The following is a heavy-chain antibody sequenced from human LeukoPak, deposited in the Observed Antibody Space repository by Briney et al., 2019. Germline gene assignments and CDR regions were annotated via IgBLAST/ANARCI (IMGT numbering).Heavy chain of an antibody. J-gene: IGHJ6*02. CDR3: AKDSHMVRGVIIYSLCDYLRLGMDV. Sequence: GRSLRLSCAASGFTFDDYAMHWVRQAPGKGQEWVSGISWNSGSIGYADSVKGRFTISRDNAKNSLYLQMNSLRAEDTALYYCAKDSHMVRGVIIYSLCDYLRLGMDVWCQGTTVTVSS. D-gene: IGHD3-10*01. V-gene: IGHV3-9*01. CDR2: ISWNSGSI. CDR1: GFTFDDYA.